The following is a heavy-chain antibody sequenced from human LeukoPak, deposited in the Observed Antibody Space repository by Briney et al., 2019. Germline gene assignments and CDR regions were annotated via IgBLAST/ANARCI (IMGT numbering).Heavy chain of an antibody. V-gene: IGHV3-11*05. J-gene: IGHJ4*02. CDR1: GFIFSDYY. CDR2: ISSTSSYT. Sequence: GGSLRLSCAASGFIFSDYYMSWIRQAPGKGLEWVSYISSTSSYTAYADSVKGRFTISRDNAKNSLYLQMNSLRAEDTAVYFCAKATNTATGTPTLAIAYWGQGTLVTVSS. D-gene: IGHD6-13*01. CDR3: AKATNTATGTPTLAIAY.